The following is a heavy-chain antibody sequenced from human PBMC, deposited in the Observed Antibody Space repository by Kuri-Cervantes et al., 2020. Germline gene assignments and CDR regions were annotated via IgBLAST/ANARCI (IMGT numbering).Heavy chain of an antibody. CDR2: ISAYNGNT. J-gene: IGHJ6*02. CDR1: GYTFTSYG. Sequence: ASVKVSCKASGYTFTSYGISWVRQAPGQGLEWMGWISAYNGNTNYAQKFQGWVTMTRDTSISTAYMELSRLRSDDTAVYYCARVGRAVAGGSDGYYYYGMDVWGQGTTVTVSS. D-gene: IGHD6-19*01. CDR3: ARVGRAVAGGSDGYYYYGMDV. V-gene: IGHV1-18*01.